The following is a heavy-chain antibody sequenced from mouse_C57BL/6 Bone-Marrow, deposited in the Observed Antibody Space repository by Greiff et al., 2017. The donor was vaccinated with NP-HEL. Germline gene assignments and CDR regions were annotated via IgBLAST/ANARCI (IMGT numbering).Heavy chain of an antibody. CDR3: ARCDYYGSTLYY. D-gene: IGHD1-1*01. Sequence: VKLMESGAELVKPGASVKISCKASGYAFSSYWMNWVKQRPGKGLEWIGQIYTGDGDTNYNGKFKGKATLTADNSSSTAYMQLSSLTSEDSAVYFCARCDYYGSTLYYWGQGTTLTVSS. V-gene: IGHV1-80*01. J-gene: IGHJ2*01. CDR2: IYTGDGDT. CDR1: GYAFSSYW.